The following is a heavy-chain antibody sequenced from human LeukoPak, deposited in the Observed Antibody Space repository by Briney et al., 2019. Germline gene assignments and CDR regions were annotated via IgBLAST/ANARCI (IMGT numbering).Heavy chain of an antibody. CDR3: ARDGAEGSYYFDY. D-gene: IGHD1-26*01. V-gene: IGHV3-66*02. J-gene: IGHJ4*02. Sequence: PGGSLRLSCAASGFTVSSNYMSWVRQAPGKGLEWVSVIYSGGSTYHADSVKGRFTISRDNSKNTLYLQMNSLRAEDTAVYYCARDGAEGSYYFDYWGQGTLVTISS. CDR1: GFTVSSNY. CDR2: IYSGGST.